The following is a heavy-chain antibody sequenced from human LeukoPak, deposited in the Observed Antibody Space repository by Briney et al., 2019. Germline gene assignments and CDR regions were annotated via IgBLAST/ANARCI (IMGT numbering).Heavy chain of an antibody. V-gene: IGHV3-64*01. CDR1: GFTFSSYA. CDR2: ISSNGGST. D-gene: IGHD3-22*01. CDR3: ARGVNYYDSSGYYLNWFDP. Sequence: PGGSLRLSCAASGFTFSSYAMHGVRQAPGTGLEYFSAISSNGGSTYYANSVKGRFTISRDNTKNTLYLQMGSLRAEDMAVYYCARGVNYYDSSGYYLNWFDPWGQGTLVTVSS. J-gene: IGHJ5*02.